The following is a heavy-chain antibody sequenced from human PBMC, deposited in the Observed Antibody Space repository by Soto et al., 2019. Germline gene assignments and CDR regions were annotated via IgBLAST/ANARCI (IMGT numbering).Heavy chain of an antibody. CDR1: GGTFSSYA. Sequence: SVKVSCKASGGTFSSYAISWVRQAPGQGLEWMGGIIPIFGTANYAQKFQGRVTITADKSTSTAYMELSSLRSEDTAVYYCATKDRGVTAHNWFDPWGQGTLVTVSS. CDR2: IIPIFGTA. CDR3: ATKDRGVTAHNWFDP. V-gene: IGHV1-69*06. J-gene: IGHJ5*02. D-gene: IGHD2-21*02.